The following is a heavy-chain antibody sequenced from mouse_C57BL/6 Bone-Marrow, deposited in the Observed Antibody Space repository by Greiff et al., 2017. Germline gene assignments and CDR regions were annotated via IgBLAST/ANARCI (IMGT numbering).Heavy chain of an antibody. J-gene: IGHJ2*01. V-gene: IGHV10-1*01. D-gene: IGHD2-5*01. CDR2: IRSKSNNYAT. Sequence: GGGLVQPKGSLKLSCAASGFSFNTYAMNWVRQAPGKGLEWVARIRSKSNNYATYYADSVKDRFTISRDDSESMLYLQMNNLKTEDTAMYYCVREGIVTFDYWGQGTTLTVSS. CDR1: GFSFNTYA. CDR3: VREGIVTFDY.